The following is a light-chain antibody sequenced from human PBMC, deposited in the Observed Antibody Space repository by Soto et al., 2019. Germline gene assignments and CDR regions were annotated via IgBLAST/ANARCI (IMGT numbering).Light chain of an antibody. CDR1: QDISHY. CDR2: DAS. J-gene: IGKJ5*01. Sequence: NQMTQSPFSLSASVGATFTITVQASQDISHYLNWYQQKPGKALKXXIYDASNLHPGVPSRFRGSGSGTEFSFNITSLQHEDVATYYCQQYDDLTITFGQGTRLEIK. CDR3: QQYDDLTIT. V-gene: IGKV1-33*01.